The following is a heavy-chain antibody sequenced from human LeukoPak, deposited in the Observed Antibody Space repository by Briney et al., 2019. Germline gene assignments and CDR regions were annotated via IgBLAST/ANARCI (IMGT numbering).Heavy chain of an antibody. J-gene: IGHJ5*02. V-gene: IGHV4-59*01. CDR2: IYYSGST. Sequence: SETLSLTCTVSGGSISSYYWSWIRQPPGKGLEWIGYIYYSGSTNYNPSLKSRVTISVDTSKNQFSLKLSSVTAADTAVYYCARAILGDNWFDPWGQGTLVTVSS. CDR1: GGSISSYY. D-gene: IGHD3-16*01. CDR3: ARAILGDNWFDP.